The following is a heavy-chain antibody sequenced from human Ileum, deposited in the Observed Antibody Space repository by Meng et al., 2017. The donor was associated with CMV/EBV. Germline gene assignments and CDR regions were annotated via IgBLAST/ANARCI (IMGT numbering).Heavy chain of an antibody. J-gene: IGHJ4*02. D-gene: IGHD3-3*01. CDR3: AKDLPQTIFGVVSMVDY. CDR1: GFTFSSYA. V-gene: IGHV3-23*01. Sequence: GALLNTSCSASGFTFSSYALTWVRQAAGKGLDWVASISGRGDRTYYADSVKGRFTISRDNSRSSLYLQLNSLRAEDTAVYYCAKDLPQTIFGVVSMVDYWGQGTLVTVSS. CDR2: ISGRGDRT.